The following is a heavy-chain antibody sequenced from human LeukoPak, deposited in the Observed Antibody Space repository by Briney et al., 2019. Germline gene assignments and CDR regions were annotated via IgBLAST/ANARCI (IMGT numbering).Heavy chain of an antibody. CDR2: IYYSGST. J-gene: IGHJ4*02. D-gene: IGHD1-26*01. Sequence: LETLSLTCTVSGGSISSSSYYWGWIRQPPGKGLEWIGSIYYSGSTYYNPSLKSRVTISVDTSKNQFSLKLSSVTAADTAVYYCASEWESNYFDYWGQGTLVTVSS. CDR1: GGSISSSSYY. CDR3: ASEWESNYFDY. V-gene: IGHV4-39*01.